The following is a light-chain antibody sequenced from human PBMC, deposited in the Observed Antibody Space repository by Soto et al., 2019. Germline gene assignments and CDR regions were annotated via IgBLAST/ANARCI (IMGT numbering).Light chain of an antibody. J-gene: IGLJ1*01. CDR3: SSYTGSTTYV. V-gene: IGLV2-14*01. CDR2: DVS. CDR1: SSDVGGYNY. Sequence: LTQPASVSGPPGQSITISCTGTSSDVGGYNYVSWYQQHPGKAPKLMIYDVSNRPSGVSNRLSGSKSGNTASLTISGLQAEDEADYYCSSYTGSTTYVFGIGTKVTVL.